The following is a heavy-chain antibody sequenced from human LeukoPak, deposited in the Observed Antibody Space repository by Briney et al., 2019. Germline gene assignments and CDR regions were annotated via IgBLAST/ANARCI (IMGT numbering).Heavy chain of an antibody. CDR3: ARRGGRTRGFWYFDL. Sequence: SETLSLTCSVSGDSIRNNYWSWIRQPPGQGLEWIGYIYSSGSTTYNPSLKSRITISVETSKNQFSLNLSSVTAADTAVYYCARRGGRTRGFWYFDLWGRGTLVTVSS. V-gene: IGHV4-59*01. CDR1: GDSIRNNY. J-gene: IGHJ2*01. D-gene: IGHD3-16*01. CDR2: IYSSGST.